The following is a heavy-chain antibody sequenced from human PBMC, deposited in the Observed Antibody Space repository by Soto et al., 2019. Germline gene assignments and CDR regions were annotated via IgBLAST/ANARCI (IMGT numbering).Heavy chain of an antibody. Sequence: SETLSLTCTVSGGSISSNCYYWGWIRQPPGKGREWIGKIYYRGITYYNPSLKSRVTISVDTSKNQFSLRLTSVTAADTAAYYCARNYGDYFNYWGQGALVTVSS. CDR3: ARNYGDYFNY. D-gene: IGHD4-17*01. V-gene: IGHV4-39*01. J-gene: IGHJ4*02. CDR1: GGSISSNCYY. CDR2: IYYRGIT.